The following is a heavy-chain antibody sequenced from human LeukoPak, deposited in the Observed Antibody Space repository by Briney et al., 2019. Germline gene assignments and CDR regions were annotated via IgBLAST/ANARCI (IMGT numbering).Heavy chain of an antibody. V-gene: IGHV3-30*18. J-gene: IGHJ4*02. CDR2: LSFDGSAK. CDR1: GFTLSNYG. Sequence: GRSLRLSCAASGFTLSNYGMHWVREAPGKGLEWGAVLSFDGSAKYYADSVKGRFTISRDNSKNTLYLQMNSLRAEDTALYYCAQDYTRQIVGATAIEYWGQGTLVTVSS. D-gene: IGHD1-26*01. CDR3: AQDYTRQIVGATAIEY.